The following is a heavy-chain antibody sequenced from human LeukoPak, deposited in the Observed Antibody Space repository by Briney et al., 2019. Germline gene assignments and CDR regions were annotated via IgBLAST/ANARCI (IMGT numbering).Heavy chain of an antibody. CDR3: ARLRRGYWYFDL. Sequence: GESLKISCKGSGYSFTNYWISWVRQMPGKGLEWMVRIDPSDSYTNYSPSFQGHVTISADKSISTVFLQWSSLKASDTAIYYCARLRRGYWYFDLWGRGTLVTVSS. J-gene: IGHJ2*01. V-gene: IGHV5-10-1*01. CDR2: IDPSDSYT. D-gene: IGHD3-10*01. CDR1: GYSFTNYW.